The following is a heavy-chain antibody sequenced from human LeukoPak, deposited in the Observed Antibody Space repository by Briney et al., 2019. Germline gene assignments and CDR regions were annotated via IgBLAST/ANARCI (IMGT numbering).Heavy chain of an antibody. CDR3: ARSVLEWFPSYYYYMDV. Sequence: PSETLSLTCTVSGGSISSYYWSWIRQPPGKGLEWIGYIYYSGSTNYNPSLKSRVTISVDTSKNQFSLKLSSVTAADTAVYNCARSVLEWFPSYYYYMDVWGKGTTVTVSS. J-gene: IGHJ6*03. CDR1: GGSISSYY. CDR2: IYYSGST. V-gene: IGHV4-59*01. D-gene: IGHD3-3*01.